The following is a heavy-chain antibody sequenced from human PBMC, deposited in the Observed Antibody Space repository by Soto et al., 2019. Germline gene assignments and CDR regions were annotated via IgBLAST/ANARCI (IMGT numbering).Heavy chain of an antibody. J-gene: IGHJ4*02. CDR3: ARGRYGDY. V-gene: IGHV1-18*01. D-gene: IGHD1-1*01. CDR2: ISAHNGNT. Sequence: QVHLVQSGAEVKKPGASVKVSCKGSGYAFTTYGITWVRQAPGQGLEWMGWISAHNGNTDYAQKLQGRVTVTRDTSTSTAYMELRSLSSDDTAVYYCARGRYGDYWGQGALVTVSS. CDR1: GYAFTTYG.